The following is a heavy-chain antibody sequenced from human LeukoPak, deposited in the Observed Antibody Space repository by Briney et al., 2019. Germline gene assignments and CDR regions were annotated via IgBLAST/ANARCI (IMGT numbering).Heavy chain of an antibody. Sequence: SETLSLTCSVSGGSISSSSRYWGWIRQPPGKGLEWIGSIYYSGSTYYNPSLKSRVTISVDTSKNQFSLKLSSVTAADTAVYYCARTRYYYNSRSYGAPYYFDYWGQGTLVTVSS. D-gene: IGHD3-10*01. CDR3: ARTRYYYNSRSYGAPYYFDY. CDR2: IYYSGST. V-gene: IGHV4-39*01. J-gene: IGHJ4*02. CDR1: GGSISSSSRY.